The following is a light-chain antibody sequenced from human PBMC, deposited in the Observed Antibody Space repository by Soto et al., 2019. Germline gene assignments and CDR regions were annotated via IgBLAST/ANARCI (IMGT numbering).Light chain of an antibody. Sequence: QLVLTQPPSASGSPGQSVTISCTGTINDVGGYNYVSWYQQYPGEAPKLMIYEVVKRPSGVPDRFSGSKSGNTASLTVSGLQAEDEADYYCCSYAGHTNVLFGGGTKLTVL. CDR2: EVV. CDR1: INDVGGYNY. J-gene: IGLJ2*01. CDR3: CSYAGHTNVL. V-gene: IGLV2-8*01.